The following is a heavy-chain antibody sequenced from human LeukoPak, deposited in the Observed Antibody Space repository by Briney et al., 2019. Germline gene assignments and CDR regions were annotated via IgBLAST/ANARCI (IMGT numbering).Heavy chain of an antibody. J-gene: IGHJ1*01. CDR2: IYHSGST. CDR1: GGSMSSRNW. V-gene: IGHV4-4*02. CDR3: ARSPSIAAAGYFQH. D-gene: IGHD6-13*01. Sequence: SGTLSLTCAVSGGSMSSRNWWSWVRPPPGKGLAGVGEIYHSGSTNYNPSLKSRVTISVDKSKNQFSLKLSSVTAADTAVYYCARSPSIAAAGYFQHWGQGTLVTVSS.